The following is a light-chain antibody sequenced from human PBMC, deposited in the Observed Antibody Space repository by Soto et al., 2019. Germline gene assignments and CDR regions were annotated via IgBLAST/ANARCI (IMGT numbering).Light chain of an antibody. CDR2: GAS. CDR3: QQAATYPLT. V-gene: IGKV1-12*01. J-gene: IGKJ4*01. Sequence: DIQMTQSPSSVSASVGDRVTITCRASQDISSRLAWYQGKPGKAPKLLIYGASTLQDGVQSRFSGRGSGTDFALTISSLQPEDFASYYCQQAATYPLTFGGGTKVEIK. CDR1: QDISSR.